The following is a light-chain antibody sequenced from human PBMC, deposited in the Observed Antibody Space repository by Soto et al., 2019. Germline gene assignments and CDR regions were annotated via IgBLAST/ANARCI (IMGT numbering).Light chain of an antibody. J-gene: IGKJ1*01. CDR1: QSVTSS. CDR2: DVS. V-gene: IGKV3-11*01. CDR3: QQYNVWPGWT. Sequence: EIVLTQSPATLSLSPGDRATLSCRASQSVTSSLAWFQQKPGQAPRLLIYDVSRRATAIPARFSGSGSGTDFTLTISSLEPEDFALYFCQQYNVWPGWTFGQGTKVGVK.